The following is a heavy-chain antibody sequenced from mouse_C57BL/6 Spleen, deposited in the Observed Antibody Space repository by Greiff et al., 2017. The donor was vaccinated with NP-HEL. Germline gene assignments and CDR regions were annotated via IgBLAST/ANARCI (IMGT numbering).Heavy chain of an antibody. CDR1: GYTFTNYW. V-gene: IGHV1-63*01. Sequence: QVQLQQSGAELVRPGTSVKMSCKASGYTFTNYWIGWAKQRPGHGLEWIGDIYPGGGYTNYNEKFKGKATLTADKSSSTAYMQFSSLKSEDSAIYYCARGGVLRWGAMDDWGQGTSVTVAS. D-gene: IGHD1-1*01. J-gene: IGHJ4*01. CDR3: ARGGVLRWGAMDD. CDR2: IYPGGGYT.